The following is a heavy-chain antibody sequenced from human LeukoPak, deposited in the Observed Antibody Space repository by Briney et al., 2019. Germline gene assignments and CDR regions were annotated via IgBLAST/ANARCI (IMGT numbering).Heavy chain of an antibody. D-gene: IGHD2-2*02. CDR3: ARQGCTTTSCHTIDY. J-gene: IGHJ4*02. Sequence: GESLKISCKGSGYTYTKSWIAWVRQMPGKGLELMEIIYPVDSETRYSPSFQGQVTISVDKSISTAYLQWSSLKASDTAMYYCARQGCTTTSCHTIDYWGQGTLVTVSS. CDR1: GYTYTKSW. CDR2: IYPVDSET. V-gene: IGHV5-51*01.